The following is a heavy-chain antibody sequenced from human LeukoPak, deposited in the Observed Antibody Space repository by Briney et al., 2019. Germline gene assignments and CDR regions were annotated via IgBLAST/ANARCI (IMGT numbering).Heavy chain of an antibody. Sequence: GGSLRLSCAASGFTFSRYAMSWVRPAPREGLARVSSVSGSGGSTYSADSVKGRFTICRDNSKNTLYLQMNSLRAEDTAVYYCAKDLSPRYDFWSGPWDIWGQGTMVTVSS. D-gene: IGHD3-3*01. V-gene: IGHV3-23*01. CDR3: AKDLSPRYDFWSGPWDI. CDR2: VSGSGGST. CDR1: GFTFSRYA. J-gene: IGHJ3*02.